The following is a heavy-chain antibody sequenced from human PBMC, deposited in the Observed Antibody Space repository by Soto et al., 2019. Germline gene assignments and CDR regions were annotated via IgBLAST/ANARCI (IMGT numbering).Heavy chain of an antibody. J-gene: IGHJ4*02. D-gene: IGHD6-13*01. Sequence: GGSLRLSCAASGFTFSSYAMSWVRQAPGRGLEWVSTISGSGGSTYYADSVKGRFTISRDNSKNTLYLQMNSLRAEDTAVYYCAKENGYSSSWFEFDYWGQGTLVTVSS. CDR2: ISGSGGST. CDR1: GFTFSSYA. V-gene: IGHV3-23*01. CDR3: AKENGYSSSWFEFDY.